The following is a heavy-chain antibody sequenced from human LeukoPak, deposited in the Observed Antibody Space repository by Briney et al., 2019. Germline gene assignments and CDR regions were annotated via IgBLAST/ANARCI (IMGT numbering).Heavy chain of an antibody. V-gene: IGHV3-13*04. CDR2: ITTRGDT. Sequence: PGGSLRLSCAASGFTFSSYDMHWVRHAPGKGLEWVSAITTRGDTYYSGSVKGRFTISRENAKNSLYLQMNSLRAGDTAVYYCARGLYSSGWYVPELDYWGPGTLVAVSS. CDR1: GFTFSSYD. J-gene: IGHJ4*02. CDR3: ARGLYSSGWYVPELDY. D-gene: IGHD6-19*01.